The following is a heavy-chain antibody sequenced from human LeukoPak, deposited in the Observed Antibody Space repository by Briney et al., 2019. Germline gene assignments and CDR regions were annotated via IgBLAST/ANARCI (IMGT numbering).Heavy chain of an antibody. CDR3: ASCSSSSSEAFDI. CDR2: INPNSGGT. CDR1: GYTFTGYY. J-gene: IGHJ3*02. Sequence: ASVKVSCKASGYTFTGYYMHWVRQAPGQGLEWMGWINPNSGGTNYAQKFQGRVTMTRDTSISTAYMELSRLRSDDTAVYYCASCSSSSSEAFDIWGQGTVVTVSS. D-gene: IGHD6-6*01. V-gene: IGHV1-2*02.